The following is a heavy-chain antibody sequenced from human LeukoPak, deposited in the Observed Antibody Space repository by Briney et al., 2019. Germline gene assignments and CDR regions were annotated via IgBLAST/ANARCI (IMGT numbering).Heavy chain of an antibody. J-gene: IGHJ4*02. CDR2: TYYRSKWFI. CDR3: TRSDCSSGRCPGFDN. D-gene: IGHD6-19*01. V-gene: IGHV6-1*01. Sequence: QTLSLTCGISGDSVSSNSAAWNWIRQSPSRGLEWLGRTYYRSKWFINYAPSVQSRIIINPDTPKNQVSLQLNSVTPEDTAVYYCTRSDCSSGRCPGFDNWGQGTLVTVSS. CDR1: GDSVSSNSAA.